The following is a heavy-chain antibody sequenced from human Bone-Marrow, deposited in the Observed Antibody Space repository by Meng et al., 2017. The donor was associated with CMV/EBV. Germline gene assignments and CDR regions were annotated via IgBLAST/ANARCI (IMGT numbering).Heavy chain of an antibody. D-gene: IGHD2-2*01. V-gene: IGHV3-23*01. CDR3: AKDHYCSSTRCLNWYFDL. CDR1: GFTFSSYA. CDR2: ISGSGGST. J-gene: IGHJ2*01. Sequence: GESPKISFVASGFTFSSYAMSWVRQAPGKGLEWVSHISGSGGSTYYADSVKGRFTISRDNSKNTLYLQMNSLRAEDTAVYYCAKDHYCSSTRCLNWYFDLWGGGTLVTVSS.